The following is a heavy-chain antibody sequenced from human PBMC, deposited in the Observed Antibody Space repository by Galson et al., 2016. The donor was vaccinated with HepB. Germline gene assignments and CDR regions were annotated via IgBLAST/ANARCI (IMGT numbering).Heavy chain of an antibody. D-gene: IGHD6-13*01. CDR1: GFTFFDYA. CDR2: ISGSGGST. CDR3: AKGRSLSAAVSIWFDP. J-gene: IGHJ5*02. V-gene: IGHV3-23*01. Sequence: SLRLSCAASGFTFFDYALSWVRQAPGKGLEWVSSISGSGGSTFYADSVKGRFTISRDNSKNTVYLQMNSLRVEDTAVYYCAKGRSLSAAVSIWFDPWGQGTLGTVSS.